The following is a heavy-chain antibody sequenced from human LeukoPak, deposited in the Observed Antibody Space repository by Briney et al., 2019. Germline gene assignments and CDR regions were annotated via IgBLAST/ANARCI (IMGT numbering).Heavy chain of an antibody. Sequence: GGSLRLSCAASGFTFSSYSMNWVRQAPGKGLEWVSYISSSSSTIYYADSVKGRFTISRDNAKNSLYLQMNSLRAEDTAVYYCAARKGYSYGQRDYWGQGTLVTVSS. V-gene: IGHV3-48*04. J-gene: IGHJ4*02. CDR1: GFTFSSYS. CDR2: ISSSSSTI. D-gene: IGHD5-18*01. CDR3: AARKGYSYGQRDY.